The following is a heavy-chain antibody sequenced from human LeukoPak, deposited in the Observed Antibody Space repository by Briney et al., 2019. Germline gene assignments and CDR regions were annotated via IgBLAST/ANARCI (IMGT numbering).Heavy chain of an antibody. CDR2: ISVSGNTI. CDR1: GFTFSSFS. D-gene: IGHD3-10*01. J-gene: IGHJ4*02. Sequence: RGSLRLSCAASGFTFSSFSFNWVRQAPGKGLEWVSYISVSGNTIYYADSVKGRFTISRDNAKNSLYLQMNSLRDEDTAVYYCARYGSGSYDYWGQGTLVTVSS. CDR3: ARYGSGSYDY. V-gene: IGHV3-48*02.